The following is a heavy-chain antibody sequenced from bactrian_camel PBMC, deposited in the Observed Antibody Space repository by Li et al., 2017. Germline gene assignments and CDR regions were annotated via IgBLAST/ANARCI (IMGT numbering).Heavy chain of an antibody. Sequence: QLVESGGGLVQPGGSLKLACVPSGSAFRSNHWVYWVRQAPGKGLEWVSVISSGGGSTDYADSVKGRFTVSRDSAKNTVYLQMNSLKPEDTALYYCAADRGMFRTFPLRKRNVPTVVAGWAPYVTGARRPRSPSP. D-gene: IGHD6*01. CDR2: ISSGGGST. V-gene: IGHV3S25*01. J-gene: IGHJ4*01. CDR1: GSAFRSNHW. CDR3: AADRGMFRTFPLRKRNVPTVVAGWAPYVT.